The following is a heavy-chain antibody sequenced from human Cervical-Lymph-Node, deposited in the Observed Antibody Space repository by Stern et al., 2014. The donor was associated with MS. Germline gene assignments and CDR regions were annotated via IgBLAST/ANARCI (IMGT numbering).Heavy chain of an antibody. CDR2: TIPIFGTA. CDR3: ARGELKEGLVRGMDV. CDR1: GGTFSSYA. V-gene: IGHV1-69*01. D-gene: IGHD1-26*01. J-gene: IGHJ6*02. Sequence: VQLVESGAEVKKPGSSVKVSCKASGGTFSSYAISRVRQAPGQGLEWKGGTIPIFGTANYAQKFQGRVTITADESTSTAYMELSSLRSEDTAVYYCARGELKEGLVRGMDVWGQGTTVTVSS.